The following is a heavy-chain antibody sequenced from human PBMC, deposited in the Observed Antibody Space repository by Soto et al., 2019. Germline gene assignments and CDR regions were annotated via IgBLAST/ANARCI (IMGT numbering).Heavy chain of an antibody. J-gene: IGHJ4*02. D-gene: IGHD3-16*01. CDR2: ITFNGSKE. CDR1: GFAFSRFG. CDR3: ATDPGAFAGAMRD. V-gene: IGHV3-30*03. Sequence: VQMVESGGGVVQPGGSLRLSCAGSGFAFSRFGMHWVRQAPGKGLEWVACITFNGSKEYYVDSVKGRFAISRNNSMNTLYLQMSSLGHEDTGVYYCATDPGAFAGAMRDWGRGTLVTVSS.